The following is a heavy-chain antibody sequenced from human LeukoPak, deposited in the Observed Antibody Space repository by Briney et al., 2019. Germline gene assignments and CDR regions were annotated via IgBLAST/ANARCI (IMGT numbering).Heavy chain of an antibody. CDR1: GYTFTGYY. Sequence: GASVKVCCKASGYTFTGYYMHWVRQAPGQGLEWMGWINPSSGGTNYAQKFQDRVTMTRDTYISTAYMELSRLRSDDMAVYYCARGLHKATKMTPFLHWGQGTPVTVSS. J-gene: IGHJ1*01. CDR2: INPSSGGT. D-gene: IGHD5-24*01. V-gene: IGHV1-2*02. CDR3: ARGLHKATKMTPFLH.